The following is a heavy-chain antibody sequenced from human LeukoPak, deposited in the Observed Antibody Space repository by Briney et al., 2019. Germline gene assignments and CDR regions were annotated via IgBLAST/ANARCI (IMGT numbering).Heavy chain of an antibody. J-gene: IGHJ4*02. CDR2: ITSSSSYT. CDR1: GITFSNYN. CDR3: ARVGGGGSPY. D-gene: IGHD2-15*01. Sequence: GGSLGLSCAAPGITFSNYNMNWVRQAPGKGLEWISSITSSSSYTFYADSVKGRFTISRDNAKNSLYLQMNSQRVEDTAIYNCARVGGGGSPYWGQGTLAIVSS. V-gene: IGHV3-21*01.